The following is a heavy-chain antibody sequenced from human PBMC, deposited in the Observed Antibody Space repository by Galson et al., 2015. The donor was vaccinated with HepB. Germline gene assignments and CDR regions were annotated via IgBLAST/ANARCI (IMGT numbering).Heavy chain of an antibody. J-gene: IGHJ4*02. D-gene: IGHD6-19*01. V-gene: IGHV3-23*01. CDR3: AKDMEWLVPIYHFDY. Sequence: SLRLSCAASGFSFSKAWMSWVRQAPGKGLEWVSGISGSGGSTHCADSVKGRFTISRDNSKNTLYLQMNSLRAEDTAVYYCAKDMEWLVPIYHFDYWGQGTLLTVSS. CDR1: GFSFSKAW. CDR2: ISGSGGST.